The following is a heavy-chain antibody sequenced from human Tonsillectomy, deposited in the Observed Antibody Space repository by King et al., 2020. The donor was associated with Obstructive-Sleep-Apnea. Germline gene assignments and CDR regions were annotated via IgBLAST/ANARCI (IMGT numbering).Heavy chain of an antibody. V-gene: IGHV4-4*02. CDR2: IYHSGRT. D-gene: IGHD6-19*01. CDR1: GGSISSSSW. J-gene: IGHJ3*02. CDR3: ASGRSGWNSDALDI. Sequence: VQLQESGPGLVKPSGTLSLTCAVSGGSISSSSWWSWVRQPPGKGLEWIGEIYHSGRTNYNPSLKSRVTISVDKSKNQFFLKLSSVTAAGTAVYYCASGRSGWNSDALDIWGQGTMITVPS.